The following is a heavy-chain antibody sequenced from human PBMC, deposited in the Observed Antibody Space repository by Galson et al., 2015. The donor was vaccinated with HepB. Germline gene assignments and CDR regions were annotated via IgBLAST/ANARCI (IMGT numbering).Heavy chain of an antibody. CDR1: GFTFSSYS. Sequence: SLRLSCAASGFTFSSYSMNWVRQAPGKGLEWVSYISSSSSTIYDADSVKGRFTISRDNAKNSLYLQMNSLRAEDTAVYYCARGGYDYVWGSYRPTDYWGQGTLVTVSS. CDR3: ARGGYDYVWGSYRPTDY. CDR2: ISSSSSTI. V-gene: IGHV3-48*01. J-gene: IGHJ4*02. D-gene: IGHD3-16*02.